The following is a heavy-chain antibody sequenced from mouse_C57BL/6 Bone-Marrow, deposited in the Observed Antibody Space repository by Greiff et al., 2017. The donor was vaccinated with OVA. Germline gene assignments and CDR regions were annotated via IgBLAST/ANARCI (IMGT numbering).Heavy chain of an antibody. Sequence: QVQLKQPGAELVMPGASVKLSCKASGYTFTSYWMHWVKQRPGQGLEWIGEIDPSDSYTNYNQKFKGKSTLTVDKSSSTAYMQLSSLTSEDSAVYYCARLDSNGGPYWGQGTTLTVSS. CDR2: IDPSDSYT. CDR1: GYTFTSYW. D-gene: IGHD2-5*01. V-gene: IGHV1-69*01. CDR3: ARLDSNGGPY. J-gene: IGHJ2*01.